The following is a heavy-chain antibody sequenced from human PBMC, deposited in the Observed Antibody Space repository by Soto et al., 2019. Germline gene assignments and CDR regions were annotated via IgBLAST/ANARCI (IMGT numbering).Heavy chain of an antibody. Sequence: QVQLQESGPGLLEPLETLSLTCSVSGVSLNSGHYYWVWVRQSPGKALAWIASVYYDESTYYNPSLKSRVTISIDKPRNQFSLTLKSVTAADTAVYYCGKVLIGATRHADVDSWGQGARVTVSS. CDR1: GVSLNSGHYY. D-gene: IGHD2-15*01. J-gene: IGHJ4*02. V-gene: IGHV4-39*01. CDR3: GKVLIGATRHADVDS. CDR2: VYYDEST.